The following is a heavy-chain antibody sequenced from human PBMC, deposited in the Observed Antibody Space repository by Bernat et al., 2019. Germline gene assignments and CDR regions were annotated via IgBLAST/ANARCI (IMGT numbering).Heavy chain of an antibody. J-gene: IGHJ4*02. CDR3: VREQSIAAYIDY. V-gene: IGHV3-33*01. D-gene: IGHD6-6*01. CDR1: GFTFSSYG. CDR2: IWYDGSNK. Sequence: QVQLVESGGGVVQPGRSLRLSCAASGFTFSSYGMHWVRQAPGKGLEWVAVIWYDGSNKYYADSVKGRFTISRDNSKNTLYLQMNSLRAEDTAVYYCVREQSIAAYIDYWGQGTLVTVSS.